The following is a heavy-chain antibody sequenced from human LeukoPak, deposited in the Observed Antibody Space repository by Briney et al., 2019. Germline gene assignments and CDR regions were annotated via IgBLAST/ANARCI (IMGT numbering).Heavy chain of an antibody. V-gene: IGHV3-21*01. Sequence: GGSLRLSCAASGFTFSSYGMNWVRQAPGKGLEWVSFISSSSSYIYYADSVKGRFTISRDNAKNSLYLQMNSLRAEDTAVFYCARTQGAVAGGLDYWGQGTLVTVSS. CDR3: ARTQGAVAGGLDY. J-gene: IGHJ4*02. CDR2: ISSSSSYI. D-gene: IGHD6-19*01. CDR1: GFTFSSYG.